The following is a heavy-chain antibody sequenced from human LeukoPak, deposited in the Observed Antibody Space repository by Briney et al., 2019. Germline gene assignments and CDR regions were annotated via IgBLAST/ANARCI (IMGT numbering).Heavy chain of an antibody. J-gene: IGHJ5*02. Sequence: SETLSLTCTVSGGSVSSDDYYWSWIRQPPGKGLEWIGYIYYSGTTSYNPSLKSRVTISVDTSKNQFSLKLSSVTAADTAVYYCARRFISVVVAPDWFDPWGQGTLVTVSS. D-gene: IGHD2-15*01. CDR3: ARRFISVVVAPDWFDP. V-gene: IGHV4-61*08. CDR1: GGSVSSDDYY. CDR2: IYYSGTT.